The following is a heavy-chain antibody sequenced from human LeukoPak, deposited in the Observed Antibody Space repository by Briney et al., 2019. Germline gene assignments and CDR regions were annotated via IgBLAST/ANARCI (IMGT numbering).Heavy chain of an antibody. Sequence: GGSLRLSCAASGFSFSDYAMHWVRQAPGNGLEWMTVISHDGSAKYYSDSVKGRFTISRDNSKNTLYLQMSSLRVEDTAVYYCARTFWDKSNGYDYFFDYWGQGSLVTVSS. V-gene: IGHV3-30*04. CDR1: GFSFSDYA. J-gene: IGHJ4*02. D-gene: IGHD5-12*01. CDR2: ISHDGSAK. CDR3: ARTFWDKSNGYDYFFDY.